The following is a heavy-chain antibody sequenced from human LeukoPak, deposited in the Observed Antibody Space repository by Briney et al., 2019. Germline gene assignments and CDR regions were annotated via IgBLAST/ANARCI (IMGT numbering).Heavy chain of an antibody. CDR3: ARGGHLWQRDNRFDY. J-gene: IGHJ4*02. Sequence: GGSLRLSCAASGFTFSSYAMHWVRQAPGKGLEWVAVISYDGSNKYYADSVKGRFTISRDNSKNTLYLQMNSLRAKDTAVYYCARGGHLWQRDNRFDYWGQGTLVTVSS. D-gene: IGHD2/OR15-2a*01. V-gene: IGHV3-30*04. CDR2: ISYDGSNK. CDR1: GFTFSSYA.